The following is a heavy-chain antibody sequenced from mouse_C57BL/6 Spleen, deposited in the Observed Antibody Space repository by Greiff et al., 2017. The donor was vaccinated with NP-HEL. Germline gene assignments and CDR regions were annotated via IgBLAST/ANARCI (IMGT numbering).Heavy chain of an antibody. D-gene: IGHD1-1*01. Sequence: QVQLQQPGAELVKPGASVKLSCKASGYTFTSYWMHWVKQRPGQGLEWIGMIHPNSGSTNYNEKFKSKATLTVDKSSSTAYMQLSSLTSEVSAVYYCARSRYYYGRGYAMDYWGQGTSVTVSS. CDR2: IHPNSGST. V-gene: IGHV1-64*01. CDR3: ARSRYYYGRGYAMDY. CDR1: GYTFTSYW. J-gene: IGHJ4*01.